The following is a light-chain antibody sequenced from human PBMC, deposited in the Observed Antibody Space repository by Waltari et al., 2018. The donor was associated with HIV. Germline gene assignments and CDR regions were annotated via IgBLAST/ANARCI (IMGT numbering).Light chain of an antibody. CDR3: QQYGSSPRT. J-gene: IGKJ2*01. Sequence: EIVLTQSPATLSLSPGERVTLSCAASQSVSSSFLAWYQQKPGLAPRLLIYDASSRATGIPDRFSGSGSGTDFILTISRLEPEDFAVYYCQQYGSSPRTFGQGTKLEIK. CDR2: DAS. V-gene: IGKV3D-20*01. CDR1: QSVSSSF.